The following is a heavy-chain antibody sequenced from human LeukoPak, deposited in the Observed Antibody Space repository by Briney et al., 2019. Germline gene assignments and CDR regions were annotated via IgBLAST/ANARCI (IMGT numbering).Heavy chain of an antibody. J-gene: IGHJ4*02. CDR2: IKQDGSEK. Sequence: GGSLRLSCAASGFTFSTYWMSWVRQAPGKGLEWVANIKQDGSEKYYVDSVKGRLTISRDNAKNSLYLQMNSLRAEDTAVYYCARDLVVVTAVFDYWGQGTLVTVSS. D-gene: IGHD2-21*02. CDR1: GFTFSTYW. V-gene: IGHV3-7*01. CDR3: ARDLVVVTAVFDY.